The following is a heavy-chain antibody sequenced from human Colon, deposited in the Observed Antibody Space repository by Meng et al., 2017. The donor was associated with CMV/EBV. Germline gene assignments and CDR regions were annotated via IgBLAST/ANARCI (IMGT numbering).Heavy chain of an antibody. CDR3: GKDLGGHYDY. V-gene: IGHV3-43*01. Sequence: GESLKISCAASGFTFEDYTMQWVRQAPGKGLEWVSLISWDGGDTYYADSVKGRFTISRDNRKNSLYLQMNSLRTEDTALYYCGKDLGGHYDYWGQGTLGTISS. CDR2: ISWDGGDT. J-gene: IGHJ4*02. CDR1: GFTFEDYT. D-gene: IGHD3-10*01.